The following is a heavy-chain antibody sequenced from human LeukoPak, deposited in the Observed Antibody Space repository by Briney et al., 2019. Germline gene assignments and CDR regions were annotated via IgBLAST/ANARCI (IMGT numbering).Heavy chain of an antibody. Sequence: SETLSLTCAVYGGSFSGYYWSWIRQPPGKGLEWIGEINHSGSTNYNPSLKSRVTISVDTSKNQFSLKLSSVTAADTAVYYCAKDQGLSWEPPTGYSSGWYQKWGLVYWGQGTLVTVSS. CDR2: INHSGST. V-gene: IGHV4-34*01. CDR1: GGSFSGYY. D-gene: IGHD6-19*01. CDR3: AKDQGLSWEPPTGYSSGWYQKWGLVY. J-gene: IGHJ4*02.